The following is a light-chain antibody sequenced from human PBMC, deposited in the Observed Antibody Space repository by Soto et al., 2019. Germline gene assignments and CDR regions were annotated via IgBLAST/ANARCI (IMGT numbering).Light chain of an antibody. Sequence: QSVLTQPPSASGTPGRRVVISCSGSSSNIGSNTVNWYQQLPGTAPTLLIYSNNHRPSGVPDRFSGSKSGTSASLAISGLQSDDEADYYCAAWDDSLNGYVFATGTKVTV. CDR3: AAWDDSLNGYV. V-gene: IGLV1-44*01. J-gene: IGLJ1*01. CDR2: SNN. CDR1: SSNIGSNT.